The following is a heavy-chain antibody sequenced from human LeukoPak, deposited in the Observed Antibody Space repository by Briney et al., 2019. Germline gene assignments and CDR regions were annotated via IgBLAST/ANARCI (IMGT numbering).Heavy chain of an antibody. CDR2: ISYDGSNK. CDR1: GFPFSSYG. V-gene: IGHV3-30*03. Sequence: GGSLRLSCAASGFPFSSYGMHWVRQAPGKGLEWVAVISYDGSNKYYADSVKGRFTISRDNSKNTLYLQMNSLRAEDTAVYYCATDYYDSSGPNGDAFDIWAKGQWSPSPQ. D-gene: IGHD3-22*01. J-gene: IGHJ3*02. CDR3: ATDYYDSSGPNGDAFDI.